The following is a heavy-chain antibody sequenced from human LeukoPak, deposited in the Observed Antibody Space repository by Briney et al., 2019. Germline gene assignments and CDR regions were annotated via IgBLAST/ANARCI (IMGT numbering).Heavy chain of an antibody. Sequence: SETLSLTCAVYGGSFSGYYWSWIRQPPGKGLEWIGEINHSGSTNYNPSLKSRVTISVDTSKNQFSLKLSSVTAADTAVYYCARRGGDGYCSSTSCYFDDSWGQRTLVTVSS. D-gene: IGHD2-2*03. V-gene: IGHV4-34*01. CDR3: ARRGGDGYCSSTSCYFDDS. CDR2: INHSGST. J-gene: IGHJ4*02. CDR1: GGSFSGYY.